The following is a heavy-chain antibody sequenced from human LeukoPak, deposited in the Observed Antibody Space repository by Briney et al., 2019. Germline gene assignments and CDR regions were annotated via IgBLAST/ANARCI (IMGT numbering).Heavy chain of an antibody. Sequence: ASVKVSCKASGGTFSSYVISWVRQAPGQGLEWMGGIIPIFGTANYAQKFQGRVAITADESTSTAYMELSSLRSEDTAVYYCARDDIAVAGTGSCVFDSWGQGTLVTVSS. V-gene: IGHV1-69*13. CDR2: IIPIFGTA. CDR1: GGTFSSYV. J-gene: IGHJ4*02. D-gene: IGHD6-19*01. CDR3: ARDDIAVAGTGSCVFDS.